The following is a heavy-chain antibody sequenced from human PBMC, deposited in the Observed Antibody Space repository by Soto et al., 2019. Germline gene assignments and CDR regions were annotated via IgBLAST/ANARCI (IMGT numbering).Heavy chain of an antibody. Sequence: SGTLSLTCAVSGGSISSNNWWSWVRQPPGKGLEWIGEISQSGSTNYNPSLKSRVTISVDKSKNQFSLKLSSVTAADTAVYYCARDGIQLWQRVFDYWGQGTLVTVSS. CDR1: GGSISSNNW. CDR3: ARDGIQLWQRVFDY. J-gene: IGHJ4*02. CDR2: ISQSGST. D-gene: IGHD5-18*01. V-gene: IGHV4-4*02.